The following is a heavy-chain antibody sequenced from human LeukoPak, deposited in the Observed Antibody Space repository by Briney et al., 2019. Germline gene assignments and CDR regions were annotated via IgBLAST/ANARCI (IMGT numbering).Heavy chain of an antibody. D-gene: IGHD4-17*01. CDR1: GFTFSSYW. CDR2: ISGSGGNT. CDR3: AKFSPYGDVGY. J-gene: IGHJ4*02. V-gene: IGHV3-23*01. Sequence: PGGSLRLSCAASGFTFSSYWMHWVRQAPGKGLEWVSAISGSGGNTYYADSVKGRFTISRDNSKNTLYLQMNSLRAEDTAVYYCAKFSPYGDVGYWGQGTLVTVSS.